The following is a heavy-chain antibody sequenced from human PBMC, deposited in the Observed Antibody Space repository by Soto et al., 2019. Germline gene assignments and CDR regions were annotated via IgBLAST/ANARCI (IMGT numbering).Heavy chain of an antibody. V-gene: IGHV4-30-4*02. CDR3: ARGRGYSYGLDP. J-gene: IGHJ5*02. CDR2: ISYSGTT. CDR1: GDSISSNNNY. Sequence: PSDTLSLTCTVSGDSISSNNNYWSWIRQPPGEGLEWIGLISYSGTTSYSPSLKSRVAISLDTSKNQFSLSLSSVTAADTAVYYCARGRGYSYGLDPWGQGTLVTVS. D-gene: IGHD5-18*01.